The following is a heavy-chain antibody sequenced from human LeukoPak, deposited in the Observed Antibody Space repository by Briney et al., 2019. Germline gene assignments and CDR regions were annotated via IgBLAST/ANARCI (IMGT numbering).Heavy chain of an antibody. D-gene: IGHD6-19*01. Sequence: SETLSLTCTVSGGSISSYYWSWIRQPAGKGLEWIGRIYTSGSTNYNPSHKSRVTMSVDTSKNQFSLKLSSVTAADTAVYYCARLSSGWYDGWFDPWGQGTLVTVSS. CDR2: IYTSGST. V-gene: IGHV4-4*07. CDR1: GGSISSYY. CDR3: ARLSSGWYDGWFDP. J-gene: IGHJ5*02.